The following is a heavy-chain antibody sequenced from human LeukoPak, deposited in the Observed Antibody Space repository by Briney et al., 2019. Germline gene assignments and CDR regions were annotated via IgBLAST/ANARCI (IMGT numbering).Heavy chain of an antibody. Sequence: SETLSLTCTVSGGSIGSGGYYWSWIRQHPGKGLEWIGYIYYSGSTYYNPSLKSRVTISVDTSKNQFSLKLSSVTAADTAVYYCARETRIYYGSGSYYGRSDAFDIWGQGTMVTVSS. CDR3: ARETRIYYGSGSYYGRSDAFDI. J-gene: IGHJ3*02. CDR1: GGSIGSGGYY. CDR2: IYYSGST. V-gene: IGHV4-31*03. D-gene: IGHD3-10*01.